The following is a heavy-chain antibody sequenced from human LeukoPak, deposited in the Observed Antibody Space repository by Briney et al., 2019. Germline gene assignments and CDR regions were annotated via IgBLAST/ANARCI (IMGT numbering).Heavy chain of an antibody. D-gene: IGHD3-22*01. CDR3: AKDTYYYDSSGYYGDAFDI. Sequence: GGSLRLSCAASGFTFSSYAMSWVRQAPGKGLEWDSAISGSGGSTYYADSVKGRFTISRDNSKNTLYLQMNSLRAEDTAVYYCAKDTYYYDSSGYYGDAFDIWGQGTMVTVSS. CDR1: GFTFSSYA. CDR2: ISGSGGST. V-gene: IGHV3-23*01. J-gene: IGHJ3*02.